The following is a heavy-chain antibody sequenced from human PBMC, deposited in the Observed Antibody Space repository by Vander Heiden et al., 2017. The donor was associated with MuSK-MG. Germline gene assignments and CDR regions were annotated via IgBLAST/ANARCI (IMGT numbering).Heavy chain of an antibody. CDR3: ARLIYGDFAYSFDY. CDR2: IYYTGSI. Sequence: QVQLQESGPGLVKPSETLSLTCTVSGGPITSYYWSWIRQPPGKGLEWIGYIYYTGSIRYNPSLQSRVTISVDPSKNQFSLRLSSVTAADTAVYYCARLIYGDFAYSFDYWGQGTLVTVSS. D-gene: IGHD4-17*01. J-gene: IGHJ4*02. V-gene: IGHV4-59*01. CDR1: GGPITSYY.